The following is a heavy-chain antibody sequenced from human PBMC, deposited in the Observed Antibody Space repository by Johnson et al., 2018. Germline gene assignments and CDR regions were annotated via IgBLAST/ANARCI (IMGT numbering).Heavy chain of an antibody. J-gene: IGHJ6*02. CDR2: ISGSGGST. D-gene: IGHD1-1*01. CDR1: GFTFSTYA. CDR3: AKADRYWKIYHYDGMDV. Sequence: VQLVQSGGGLVQPGGSLRLSCAASGFTFSTYAMSWVRQAPGKGLEWVSAISGSGGSTYYADSVKGRFTISRDNSKNTLYLQMNSLRAEDKAVYYCAKADRYWKIYHYDGMDVWGQGTTVTVSS. V-gene: IGHV3-23*04.